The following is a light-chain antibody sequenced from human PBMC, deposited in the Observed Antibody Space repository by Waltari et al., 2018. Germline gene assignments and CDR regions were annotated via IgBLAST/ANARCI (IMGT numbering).Light chain of an antibody. J-gene: IGKJ1*01. CDR2: GAS. CDR3: HQYKNWPPWT. V-gene: IGKV3-15*01. CDR1: ENVDTN. Sequence: EIVVTQSPATLSLSPGETATLSRRASENVDTNIAWYQQKPGQPPRLLISGASTRATDIPPRFSGSGSGTEFTLSISSLQSEDFAVYYCHQYKNWPPWTFGQGTKVEIK.